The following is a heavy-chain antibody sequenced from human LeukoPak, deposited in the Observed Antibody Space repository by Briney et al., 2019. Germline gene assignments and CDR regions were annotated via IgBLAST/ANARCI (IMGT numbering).Heavy chain of an antibody. J-gene: IGHJ5*02. CDR2: IIPIFGTA. D-gene: IGHD3-22*01. Sequence: GSSVKVSCKASGGTFSSYAISWVRQAPGQGLEWMGGIIPIFGTANYAQKFQGRVTITADKSTSTAYMELSSLRSEDTAVYYCARGRYYYDSSGYYDPGYNWFDPWGQGTLVTVSS. CDR1: GGTFSSYA. V-gene: IGHV1-69*06. CDR3: ARGRYYYDSSGYYDPGYNWFDP.